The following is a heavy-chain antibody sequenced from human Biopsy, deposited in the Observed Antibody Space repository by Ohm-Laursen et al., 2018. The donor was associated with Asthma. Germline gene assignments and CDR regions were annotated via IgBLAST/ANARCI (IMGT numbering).Heavy chain of an antibody. J-gene: IGHJ4*02. V-gene: IGHV4-31*03. CDR2: IYYSGST. D-gene: IGHD3-22*01. CDR1: YRSITRGVCY. Sequence: SHTLSLTCTVSYRSITRGVCYWSWFRWPPGHCLEWIGFIYYSGSTYYNPSLKSRVSISIDTSKNQFSLKLSSVTAADTAVYYCARAQDYYDSRGYYRSFDYWGQGTLVTVSS. CDR3: ARAQDYYDSRGYYRSFDY.